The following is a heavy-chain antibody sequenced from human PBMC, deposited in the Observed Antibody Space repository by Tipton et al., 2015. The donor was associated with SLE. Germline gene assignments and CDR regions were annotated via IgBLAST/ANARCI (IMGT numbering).Heavy chain of an antibody. CDR1: GGSISSTTYY. J-gene: IGHJ5*02. CDR3: ARPYYRGSYGGFYA. D-gene: IGHD1-26*01. CDR2: ISYSGST. V-gene: IGHV4-39*07. Sequence: TLSLTCSVSGGSISSTTYYWGWIRQPPGKGLEWIGSISYSGSTYYHPSLQSRVTISVDTSNNQFSLKVSTATVADTAVYYCARPYYRGSYGGFYAWGQGTLVTVSA.